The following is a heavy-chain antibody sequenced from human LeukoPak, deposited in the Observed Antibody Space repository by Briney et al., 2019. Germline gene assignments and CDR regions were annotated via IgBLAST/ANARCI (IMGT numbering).Heavy chain of an antibody. CDR1: GFTFSRYS. CDR2: IGGSSSSI. V-gene: IGHV3-21*01. Sequence: TGGSLRLSCAASGFTFSRYSMNWVRQAPGKGLEWVSSIGGSSSSIYYAGSVRGRFTISRDNPKNSLYLQMNSLRAEDTAVYYCARVRYSSGWAPFDYWGQGTLVTVSS. D-gene: IGHD6-19*01. J-gene: IGHJ4*02. CDR3: ARVRYSSGWAPFDY.